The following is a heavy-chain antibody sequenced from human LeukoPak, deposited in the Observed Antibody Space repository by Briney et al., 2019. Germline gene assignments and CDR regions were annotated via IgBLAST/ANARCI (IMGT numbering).Heavy chain of an antibody. D-gene: IGHD3-22*01. CDR2: ISSSSSYI. J-gene: IGHJ4*02. CDR3: ARGERGTYYYDSSGYSPFDY. V-gene: IGHV3-21*01. Sequence: GGSLRLSCAASGSTFSSYSMNWVRQAPGKGLEWVSSISSSSSYIYYADSVKGRFTISRDNAKNSLYLQMNSLRAEDTAVYYCARGERGTYYYDSSGYSPFDYWGQGTLVTVSS. CDR1: GSTFSSYS.